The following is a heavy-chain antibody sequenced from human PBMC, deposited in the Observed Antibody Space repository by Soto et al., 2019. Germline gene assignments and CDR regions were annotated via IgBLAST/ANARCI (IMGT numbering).Heavy chain of an antibody. CDR3: AKDFTPWFGDYFYYYYGMDV. V-gene: IGHV3-30*18. CDR2: MSYDGSK. J-gene: IGHJ6*02. D-gene: IGHD4-17*01. Sequence: PVGSLRLSCAAAGFTFSSYGMHWVRQAPGTGLEWVAVMSYDGSKYYADTVKGRFTISRDNSKNTLYPQINSLRPEDTAVYYCAKDFTPWFGDYFYYYYGMDVWGQGTTVTVSS. CDR1: GFTFSSYG.